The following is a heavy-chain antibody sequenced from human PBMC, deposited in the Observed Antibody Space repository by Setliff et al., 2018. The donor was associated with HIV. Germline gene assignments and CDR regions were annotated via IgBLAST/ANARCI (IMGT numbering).Heavy chain of an antibody. J-gene: IGHJ4*02. V-gene: IGHV4-38-2*02. Sequence: SETRSLTCTVSGYSISSGYYWGWIRQPPGKGLEWIGSIYHSGSTNYNPSLKSRVTISVDKSKNQFSLNLSSVTAADTAMYYCAREYGDLFYFDYWGQGTLVTVSS. CDR3: AREYGDLFYFDY. CDR2: IYHSGST. D-gene: IGHD4-17*01. CDR1: GYSISSGYY.